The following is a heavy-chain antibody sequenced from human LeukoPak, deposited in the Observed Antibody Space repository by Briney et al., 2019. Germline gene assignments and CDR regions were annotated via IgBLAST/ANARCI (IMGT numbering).Heavy chain of an antibody. J-gene: IGHJ3*02. CDR1: GFTLSTYG. D-gene: IGHD2-21*02. CDR2: ISYDGSNK. Sequence: PGGSLRLSCAASGFTLSTYGMHWVRQAPGKGLEWVAVISYDGSNKYYADSVKGRFTISRDNSKNTLYLQMNSLRAEGTAVYYCAKEGGDTGLDAFDIWGQGTMVTVSS. CDR3: AKEGGDTGLDAFDI. V-gene: IGHV3-30*18.